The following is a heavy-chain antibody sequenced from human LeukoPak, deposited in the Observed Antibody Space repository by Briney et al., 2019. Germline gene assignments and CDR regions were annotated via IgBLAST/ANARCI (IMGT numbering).Heavy chain of an antibody. Sequence: SETLSLTCTVSGGSISSYYWSWIRQPPGKGLEWIGYIYYSGSTNYNPSLKGRVTISVDTSKNQFSLKLSSVTAADTAVYYCARDVLGYSYGYLDYWGQGTLVTVSS. CDR2: IYYSGST. D-gene: IGHD5-18*01. J-gene: IGHJ4*02. V-gene: IGHV4-59*12. CDR1: GGSISSYY. CDR3: ARDVLGYSYGYLDY.